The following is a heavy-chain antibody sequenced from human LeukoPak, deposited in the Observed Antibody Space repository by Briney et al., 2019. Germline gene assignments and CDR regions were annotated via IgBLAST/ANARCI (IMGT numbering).Heavy chain of an antibody. CDR2: IIPIFGTA. D-gene: IGHD5-18*01. J-gene: IGHJ4*02. CDR1: GGTFSSYA. V-gene: IGHV1-69*13. CDR3: AARGYSYGYFDY. Sequence: SVKVSCKASGGTFSSYAISWVRQAPGQGLEWMGGIIPIFGTANYAQKFQGRVTITADESTSTAYMELSSLKSEDTAVYYCAARGYSYGYFDYWGQGTLVTVPS.